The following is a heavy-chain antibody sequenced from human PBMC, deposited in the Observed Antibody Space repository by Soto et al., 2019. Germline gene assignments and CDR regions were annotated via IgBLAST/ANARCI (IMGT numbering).Heavy chain of an antibody. Sequence: QVHLVQSGAEVKKPGASVKVSCKGSGYAFTTYGITWVRQAPGQGLEGMGWISAHNGNTNYTQKLQGRVTVTRETSTSTAYMELRSLRSDDTAVYYCARGRYGDYWGQGALVKVSS. J-gene: IGHJ4*02. V-gene: IGHV1-18*01. CDR3: ARGRYGDY. CDR2: ISAHNGNT. CDR1: GYAFTTYG. D-gene: IGHD1-1*01.